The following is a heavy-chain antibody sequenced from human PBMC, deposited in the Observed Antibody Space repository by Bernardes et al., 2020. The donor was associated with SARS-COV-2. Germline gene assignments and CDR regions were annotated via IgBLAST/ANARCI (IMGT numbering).Heavy chain of an antibody. Sequence: ASVKVSCKVSGYTLSEFSVHWVRQAPGKGLEWMAGLDLEAGETIYAQNFQGRVTMTEDTSTDTAYMELSSLRSEDTAIYYCAATWNDEVEDAFYFDFWGQGTLVTVSS. J-gene: IGHJ4*02. CDR3: AATWNDEVEDAFYFDF. D-gene: IGHD1-1*01. CDR1: GYTLSEFS. V-gene: IGHV1-24*01. CDR2: LDLEAGET.